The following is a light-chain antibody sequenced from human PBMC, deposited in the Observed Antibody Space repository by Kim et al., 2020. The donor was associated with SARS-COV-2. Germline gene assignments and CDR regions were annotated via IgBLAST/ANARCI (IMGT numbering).Light chain of an antibody. V-gene: IGKV1-39*01. CDR3: QQCISWPYT. Sequence: SASVGDRVTITCRASQSISGYLTWYQQKLGKAPSLLIYAASNRESGIPARFSGSGSGTEFTLTISSLQPEDFAVYYCQQCISWPYTFGQGTKLEI. J-gene: IGKJ2*01. CDR2: AAS. CDR1: QSISGY.